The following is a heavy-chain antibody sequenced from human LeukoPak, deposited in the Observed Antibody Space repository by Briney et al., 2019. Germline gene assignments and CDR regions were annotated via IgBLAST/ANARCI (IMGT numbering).Heavy chain of an antibody. CDR1: GFTFDDYA. J-gene: IGHJ4*02. CDR2: ISWNSGSI. Sequence: GGSLRLSCAASGFTFDDYAMHWVRQAPGKGLEWVSGISWNSGSIGYADSVKDRFTISRDNAKNSLYLRMNSLRAEDTALYYCATVAGDYFDYWGQGTLVTVSS. D-gene: IGHD6-19*01. V-gene: IGHV3-9*01. CDR3: ATVAGDYFDY.